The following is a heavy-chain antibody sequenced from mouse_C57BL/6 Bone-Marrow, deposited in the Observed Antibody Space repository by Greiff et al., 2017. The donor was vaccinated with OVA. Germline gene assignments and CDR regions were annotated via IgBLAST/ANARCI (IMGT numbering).Heavy chain of an antibody. CDR2: IDPSDSYT. CDR3: ARDFTTGGRYYYAMDY. J-gene: IGHJ4*01. Sequence: QVQLQQPGAELVMPGASVKLSCKASGYTFTSYWMHWVKQRPGQGLEWIGEIDPSDSYTNYNQKFKGKSTLTVDKSSSTAYMQLSSLTSEDSAVYYCARDFTTGGRYYYAMDYWGQGTSVTVSS. V-gene: IGHV1-69*01. D-gene: IGHD2-12*01. CDR1: GYTFTSYW.